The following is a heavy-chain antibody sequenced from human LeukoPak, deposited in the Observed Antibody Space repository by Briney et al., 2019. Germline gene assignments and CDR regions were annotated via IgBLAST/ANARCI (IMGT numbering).Heavy chain of an antibody. CDR3: ATSSGTYGYDAFDI. CDR1: GYSFTSYW. D-gene: IGHD1-26*01. J-gene: IGHJ3*02. Sequence: GESLKISCQGSGYSFTSYWIGWVRQMPGKGLGWMGVIYPGDSDTRYSPSFQGQVTISADKSISTAYLQWSSLKASDTAMYYCATSSGTYGYDAFDIWGQGTMVTVSS. V-gene: IGHV5-51*01. CDR2: IYPGDSDT.